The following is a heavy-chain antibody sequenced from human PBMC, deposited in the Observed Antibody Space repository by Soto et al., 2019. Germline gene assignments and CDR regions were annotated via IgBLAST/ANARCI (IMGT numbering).Heavy chain of an antibody. V-gene: IGHV3-30-3*01. J-gene: IGHJ6*02. CDR1: GFTFRNHA. D-gene: IGHD2-15*01. Sequence: QVQLVESGGGVVQPGGSLRLSCAASGFTFRNHAMHWVRQAPGKGLECLAVIAYDGSNAFYRDSVKGRFTVSRDNSKNTLYLYMNSLRCEDTGVYYCARGDREDILVVVGARPGEYGTDIWGQGTTVIVSS. CDR2: IAYDGSNA. CDR3: ARGDREDILVVVGARPGEYGTDI.